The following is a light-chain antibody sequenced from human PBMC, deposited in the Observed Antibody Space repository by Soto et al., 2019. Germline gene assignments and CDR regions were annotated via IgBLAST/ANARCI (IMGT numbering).Light chain of an antibody. V-gene: IGLV2-14*01. CDR1: SSDVGGYNY. J-gene: IGLJ1*01. CDR2: DVS. CDR3: SSYTSSSTSIV. Sequence: QSALTQPASVSGSPGQSITISCTGTSSDVGGYNYVSWYQQHPGKAPKLMIYDVSNRPSGVSNRFSGSKSGNTASLTISGLQAEDEADYYCSSYTSSSTSIVFGTGTKLT.